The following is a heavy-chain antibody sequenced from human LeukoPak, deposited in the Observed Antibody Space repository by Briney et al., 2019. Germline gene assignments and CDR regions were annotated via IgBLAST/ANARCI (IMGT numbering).Heavy chain of an antibody. CDR1: GFTFSNYD. Sequence: GGSLRLSCVASGFTFSNYDMHWVRQAPGKGLEWVASMRNDGSQIYHADSVKGRFTISRDNSKNTVYLHLNSLRADDTAIYYCAKDTDDYLLDWGQGTLVTVS. CDR3: AKDTDDYLLD. D-gene: IGHD5-12*01. CDR2: MRNDGSQI. V-gene: IGHV3-30*02. J-gene: IGHJ4*02.